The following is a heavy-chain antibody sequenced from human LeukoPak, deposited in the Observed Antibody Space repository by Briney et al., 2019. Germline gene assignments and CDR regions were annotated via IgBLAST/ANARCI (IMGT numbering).Heavy chain of an antibody. CDR3: ARGQYSYVDY. CDR1: GGSFSGYY. CDR2: INHSGST. Sequence: SETLSLTCAVYGGSFSGYYWSWIRQPPGKGLEWIGEINHSGSTSYNPSLKSRVTISVDTSKNQFSLKLSSVTAADTAVYYCARGQYSYVDYWGQGTLVTVSS. V-gene: IGHV4-34*01. D-gene: IGHD5-18*01. J-gene: IGHJ4*02.